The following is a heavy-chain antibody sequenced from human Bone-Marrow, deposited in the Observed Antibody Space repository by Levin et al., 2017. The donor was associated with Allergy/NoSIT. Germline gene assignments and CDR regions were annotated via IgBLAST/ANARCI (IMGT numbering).Heavy chain of an antibody. D-gene: IGHD3-16*01. CDR3: AKDLGFGSSGSGVPGGGWFDP. J-gene: IGHJ5*02. CDR2: ISGSGGST. V-gene: IGHV3-23*01. CDR1: GFTFSSYA. Sequence: SCAASGFTFSSYAMSWVRQAPGKGLEWVSAISGSGGSTYYADSVKGRFTISRDNSKNTLYLQMNSLRAEDTAVYYCAKDLGFGSSGSGVPGGGWFDPWGQGTLVTVSS.